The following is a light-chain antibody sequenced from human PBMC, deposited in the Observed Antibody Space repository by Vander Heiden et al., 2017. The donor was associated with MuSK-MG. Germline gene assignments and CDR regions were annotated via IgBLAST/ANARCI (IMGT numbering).Light chain of an antibody. V-gene: IGKV1-9*01. CDR3: QQLNSSPPS. CDR2: SAS. CDR1: QDIGTY. J-gene: IGKJ4*01. Sequence: IQVTQSPSSLSASVGDRVTISCRASQDIGTYLAWYQQKPGEAPKLLIYSASKLLSGVTSRFSGSGSRTDFTLSINILLPEDLATYFSQQLNSSPPSFGGGTKVEIK.